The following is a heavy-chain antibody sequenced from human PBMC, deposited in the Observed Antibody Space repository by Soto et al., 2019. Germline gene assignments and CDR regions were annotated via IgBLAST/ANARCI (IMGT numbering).Heavy chain of an antibody. V-gene: IGHV5-51*01. D-gene: IGHD3-3*02. CDR2: IYPGDSDT. J-gene: IGHJ4*02. Sequence: PGESLKISCKGSGYSFTSYWIGWVRQMPGKGLEWMGIIYPGDSDTRYSPSFQGQVTISADKSISTAYLQWSSLKASDTAMYYCGRTLNHFWSCYYLPFDYWGQGTLVTVSS. CDR1: GYSFTSYW. CDR3: GRTLNHFWSCYYLPFDY.